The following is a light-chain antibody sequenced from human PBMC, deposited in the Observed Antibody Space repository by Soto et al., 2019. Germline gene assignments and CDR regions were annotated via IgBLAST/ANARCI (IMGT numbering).Light chain of an antibody. CDR2: GAS. CDR1: QSLSSAY. J-gene: IGKJ3*01. CDR3: QQYAGSPFT. Sequence: EIVLTQSPGTLSLSPGERATLSCRASQSLSSAYLAWYQQKPGQAPRLLISGASSRVTGIPDRFSGSGSGTDFTLTISRLEPEDFAVYYCQQYAGSPFTFGPGTKVDIK. V-gene: IGKV3-20*01.